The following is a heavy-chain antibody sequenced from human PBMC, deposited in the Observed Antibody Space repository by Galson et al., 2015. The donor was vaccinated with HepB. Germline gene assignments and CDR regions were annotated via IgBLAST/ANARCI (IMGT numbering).Heavy chain of an antibody. J-gene: IGHJ4*02. D-gene: IGHD3-16*01. V-gene: IGHV3-33*01. CDR2: IWYDGSNK. CDR1: GFTFSSYG. Sequence: SLRLSCAASGFTFSSYGMHWVRQAPGKGLEWVAVIWYDGSNKYYADSVKGRFTISRDNSKNTLYLQMNSLRAEDTAVYYCARDLHQGGTEFGYWGQGTLVTVSS. CDR3: ARDLHQGGTEFGY.